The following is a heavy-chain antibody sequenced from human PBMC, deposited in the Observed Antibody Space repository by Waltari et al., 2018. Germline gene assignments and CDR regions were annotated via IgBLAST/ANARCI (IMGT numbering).Heavy chain of an antibody. CDR2: LYYSGST. CDR1: GGSISSSSYY. CDR3: ARHPGKDYYYGMDV. Sequence: QLQLQESGPGLVKPSETLSLTCTVSGGSISSSSYYWGWIRQPPVKGLAWIGSLYYSGSTYYNPSLKSRVTISGDTSKNPFSLKLGSVTAADTAVYYCARHPGKDYYYGMDVWGQGTTVTVSS. V-gene: IGHV4-39*01. J-gene: IGHJ6*02.